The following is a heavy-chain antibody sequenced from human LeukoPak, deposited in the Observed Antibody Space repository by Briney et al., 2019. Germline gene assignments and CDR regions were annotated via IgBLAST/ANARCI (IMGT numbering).Heavy chain of an antibody. V-gene: IGHV4-59*02. J-gene: IGHJ5*02. CDR2: ISYSGSA. CDR3: ARDSVRAGFDP. Sequence: SETLSLTCTASGGSVSDHYWNWIRQSPGKGLEWIGYISYSGSAKYNPSLKSRVTISMDTSKNQFSLRLSSVTAADTAIYYCARDSVRAGFDPWGQGTLVIVSS. CDR1: GGSVSDHY.